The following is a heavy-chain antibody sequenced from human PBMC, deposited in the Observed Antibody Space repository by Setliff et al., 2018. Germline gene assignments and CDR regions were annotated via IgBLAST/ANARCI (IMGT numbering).Heavy chain of an antibody. J-gene: IGHJ4*02. CDR1: GYPFTNYG. V-gene: IGHV1-18*01. CDR3: ARDGSPIDY. D-gene: IGHD6-13*01. CDR2: ISGHNGDT. Sequence: ASVKVSCKTSGYPFTNYGLSWVRQAPGQGLEWMGWISGHNGDTKLAQKFQGRVTITRDTSASTAYMELSSLRSEDTAVYYCARDGSPIDYWGQGTLVTVSS.